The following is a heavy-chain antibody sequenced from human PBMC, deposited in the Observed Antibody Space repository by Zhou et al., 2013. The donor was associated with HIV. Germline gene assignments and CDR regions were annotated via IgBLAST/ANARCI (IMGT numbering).Heavy chain of an antibody. Sequence: QVQLVQSGAEVKKPGASVKVSCKASGYTFNRYGFSWVRQAPGQGLEWMGGIIPIFGTANYAQKFQGRVTLTADESTSTAYMELSSLRSEDTAVYYCARGGSGYDPHKSQYYYYYMDVWGKGTTVTVSS. CDR1: GYTFNRYG. J-gene: IGHJ6*03. V-gene: IGHV1-69*13. D-gene: IGHD5-12*01. CDR2: IIPIFGTA. CDR3: ARGGSGYDPHKSQYYYYYMDV.